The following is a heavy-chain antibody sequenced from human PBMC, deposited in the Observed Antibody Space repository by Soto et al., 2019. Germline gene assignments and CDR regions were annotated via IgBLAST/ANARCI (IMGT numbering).Heavy chain of an antibody. D-gene: IGHD1-1*01. Sequence: QITLKESGPTLVKPTATLTLTCTFSGFSVATTGVGVGWVRQPPGKALEFLAVIYWNDDKRYSPSLRNRLTIPKAASRNQVVLKMADVDPVDTATYYCAHSDDTDHLPPPLDYLGQGIPVSVS. CDR1: GFSVATTGVG. V-gene: IGHV2-5*01. CDR3: AHSDDTDHLPPPLDY. CDR2: IYWNDDK. J-gene: IGHJ4*02.